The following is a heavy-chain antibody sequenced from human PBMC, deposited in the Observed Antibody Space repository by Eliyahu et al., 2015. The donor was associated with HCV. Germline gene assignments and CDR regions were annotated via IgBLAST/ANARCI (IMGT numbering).Heavy chain of an antibody. CDR1: GGSFSGYY. CDR2: INHSGST. Sequence: QVQLQQWGAGLLKPSETLSLTCAVYGGSFSGYYWSWIRQPPGKGLEWIGEINHSGSTNYNPSLKSRVTISVDTSKNQFSLKLSSVTAADTAVYYCARGRSWYSLSIVGPRFDPWGQGTLVTVSS. J-gene: IGHJ5*02. CDR3: ARGRSWYSLSIVGPRFDP. D-gene: IGHD6-13*01. V-gene: IGHV4-34*01.